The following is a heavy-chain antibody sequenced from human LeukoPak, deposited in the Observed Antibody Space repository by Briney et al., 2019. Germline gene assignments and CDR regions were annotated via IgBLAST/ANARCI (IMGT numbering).Heavy chain of an antibody. CDR3: ARQADGSGSYSAWFDP. J-gene: IGHJ5*02. CDR1: GGSISSYY. V-gene: IGHV4-59*08. CDR2: SYYSCST. Sequence: SETLSLTCTVSGGSISSYYYYWIRQPPGKGLDRIGYSYYSCSTNSNPSLKSRVTISVDTSKNQFSLKLSSVTAADTAVYYCARQADGSGSYSAWFDPWGQGTLVTVSS. D-gene: IGHD3-10*01.